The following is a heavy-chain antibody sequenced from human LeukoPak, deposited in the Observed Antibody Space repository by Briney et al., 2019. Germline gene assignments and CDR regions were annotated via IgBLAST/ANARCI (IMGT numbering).Heavy chain of an antibody. Sequence: GGSLRLSCAASGFTFNTYRMHWVRQGPGKGLVWVSRIKSDGGSTTYADSVKGRFTISRDNAKNTLSLQMNSLGVEDTAVYYCARDRNYNMDVWGQGTTVTVSS. J-gene: IGHJ6*03. CDR2: IKSDGGST. CDR1: GFTFNTYR. V-gene: IGHV3-74*01. CDR3: ARDRNYNMDV.